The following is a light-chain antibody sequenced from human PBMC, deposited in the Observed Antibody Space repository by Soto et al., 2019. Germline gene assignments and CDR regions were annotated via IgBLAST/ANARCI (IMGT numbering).Light chain of an antibody. J-gene: IGKJ1*01. V-gene: IGKV1-8*01. CDR2: AAS. CDR1: QGTSSY. Sequence: AIRMTQSPSSLSASTGDRVTITCRACQGTSSYLAWYQQKPGKAPKLLIYAASTLQSGVPSRFSGSGSGTDFTLTISCLQSEDFATYYCQQYYSYPQTFGQGTKVEIK. CDR3: QQYYSYPQT.